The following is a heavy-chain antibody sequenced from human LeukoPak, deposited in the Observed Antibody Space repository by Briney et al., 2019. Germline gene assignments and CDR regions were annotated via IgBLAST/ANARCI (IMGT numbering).Heavy chain of an antibody. Sequence: PGGSLRLSCAASGFTFSSYWMSWVRQAPGKGLEWVANIKQDGSEKNYVDSVKGRFTISRDNAKNSMNLQMNSLRAEDTAVYYCARQSSNFDYGMDVWGQGTTVTVSS. J-gene: IGHJ6*02. D-gene: IGHD6-13*01. CDR1: GFTFSSYW. CDR2: IKQDGSEK. V-gene: IGHV3-7*01. CDR3: ARQSSNFDYGMDV.